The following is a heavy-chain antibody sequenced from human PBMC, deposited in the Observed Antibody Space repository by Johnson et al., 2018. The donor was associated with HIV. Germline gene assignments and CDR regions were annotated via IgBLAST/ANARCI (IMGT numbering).Heavy chain of an antibody. CDR2: IGTTGDT. Sequence: VQLVESGGGLVQPGGSLRLSCAASGFTFSNYDMHWVRQATGKRLEWVSGIGTTGDTFFLDSVKGRFTISRDTANNSLYLQMNSLRAGDTALYYCARGSYDGDAFDVWGQGTMVTVSS. CDR1: GFTFSNYD. D-gene: IGHD1-26*01. CDR3: ARGSYDGDAFDV. J-gene: IGHJ3*01. V-gene: IGHV3-13*01.